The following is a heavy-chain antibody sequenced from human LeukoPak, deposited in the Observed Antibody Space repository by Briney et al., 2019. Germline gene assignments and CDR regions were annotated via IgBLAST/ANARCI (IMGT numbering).Heavy chain of an antibody. V-gene: IGHV4-31*03. CDR2: IYYSGST. J-gene: IGHJ5*02. D-gene: IGHD2-15*01. CDR3: AREDCSGGSCYRNRWFDP. CDR1: VGSISSGGYY. Sequence: SETLSLPCTVSVGSISSGGYYWSWIRQHPGKGLEWIGYIYYSGSTYYNPSLKNRVTISVDTSKNQFSLKLSSVTAADTAVYYCAREDCSGGSCYRNRWFDPWGQGTLVTVSS.